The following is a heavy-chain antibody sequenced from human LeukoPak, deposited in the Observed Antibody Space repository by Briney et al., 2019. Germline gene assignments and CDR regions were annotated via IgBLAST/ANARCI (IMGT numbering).Heavy chain of an antibody. CDR2: MNPNSGNT. CDR3: ARSRGCYRRCYNWFDP. D-gene: IGHD2-15*01. Sequence: ASVKVSCKSSGYTFSSYDINWVRQATGQGLEWMGWMNPNSGNTGYAQKFQGRVTMTRNTSISTAYMELSSLRSEDTAVYYCARSRGCYRRCYNWFDPWGQGTLVTVSS. CDR1: GYTFSSYD. V-gene: IGHV1-8*01. J-gene: IGHJ5*02.